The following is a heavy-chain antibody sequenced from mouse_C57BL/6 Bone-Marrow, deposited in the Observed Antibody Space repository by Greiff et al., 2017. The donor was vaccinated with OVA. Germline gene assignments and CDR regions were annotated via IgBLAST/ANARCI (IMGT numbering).Heavy chain of an antibody. D-gene: IGHD2-3*01. V-gene: IGHV1-52*01. CDR3: ARDGYPAWFAY. CDR2: IDPSDSET. J-gene: IGHJ3*01. CDR1: GYTFTSYW. Sequence: QVQLQQPGAELVRPGSSVKLSCKASGYTFTSYWMHWVKQRPIQGLEWIGNIDPSDSETHYNQKFKDKATLTVDKSSSTAYMQLSSLTSEDSAVYYCARDGYPAWFAYWGQETLVTVSA.